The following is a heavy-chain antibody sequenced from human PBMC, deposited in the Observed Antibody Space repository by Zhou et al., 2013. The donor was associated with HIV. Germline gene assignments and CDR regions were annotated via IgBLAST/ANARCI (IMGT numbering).Heavy chain of an antibody. CDR2: ISSSSSKI. Sequence: EVQLVESGGGLVKPGGSLRLSCAASGFTFRSYGMNWVRQAPGKGLEWISFISSSSSKIFYADSVRGRFTISRDNAKNSLYLQINSLRVEDTAVYYCARGSQLPYCDGDCRLSLDYWGQGILVTVSS. V-gene: IGHV3-21*01. CDR1: GFTFRSYG. J-gene: IGHJ4*02. CDR3: ARGSQLPYCDGDCRLSLDY. D-gene: IGHD2-21*01.